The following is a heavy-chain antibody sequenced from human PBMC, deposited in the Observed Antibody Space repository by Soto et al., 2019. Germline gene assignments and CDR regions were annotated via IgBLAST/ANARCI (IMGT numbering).Heavy chain of an antibody. Sequence: SETLSLTCTVSGGSISSSSYYWGWIRQPPGKGLEWIGSIYYSGSTYYNLSLKSRVTISVDTSKNQFSLKLSSVTAADTAVYYCAREGGYCSSTSCYTGLDPWGQGTLVTVSS. J-gene: IGHJ5*02. D-gene: IGHD2-2*02. V-gene: IGHV4-39*02. CDR1: GGSISSSSYY. CDR2: IYYSGST. CDR3: AREGGYCSSTSCYTGLDP.